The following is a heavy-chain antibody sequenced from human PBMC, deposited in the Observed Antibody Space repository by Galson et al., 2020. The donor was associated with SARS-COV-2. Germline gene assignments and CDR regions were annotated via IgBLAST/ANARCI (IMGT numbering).Heavy chain of an antibody. J-gene: IGHJ4*02. CDR1: DYSISSGYY. D-gene: IGHD2-15*01. CDR2: IHRSGRT. V-gene: IGHV4-38-2*01. CDR3: ARQVVAKTYYFDF. Sequence: SQTLSLTCDVSDYSISSGYYWIWIRQSPGKGLEWIANIHRSGRTYYNPSLKSRATISVDTSKNQFSLRLNSMTAADTAVYYCARQVVAKTYYFDFWGQGTLVTVSS.